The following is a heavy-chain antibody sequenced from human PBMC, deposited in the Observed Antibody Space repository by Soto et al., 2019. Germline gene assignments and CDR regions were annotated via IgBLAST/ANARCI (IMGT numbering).Heavy chain of an antibody. CDR3: AREPSI. CDR1: GASISSGVYS. Sequence: QVQLQESGPGRVKPSQPLSLPCPFPGASISSGVYSWSWIRRHPGKALEWIGHFYYRGSPHYNPSLKSRVTMSEDTSKNQFSLKLSSVTAADTAVYYCAREPSIWGQGTLVTVSS. J-gene: IGHJ4*02. CDR2: FYYRGSP. V-gene: IGHV4-31*03.